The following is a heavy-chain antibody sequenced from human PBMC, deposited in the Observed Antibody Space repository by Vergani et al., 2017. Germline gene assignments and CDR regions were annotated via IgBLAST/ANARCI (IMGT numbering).Heavy chain of an antibody. CDR1: GFTFNRYG. CDR3: ARPSYGSEYDSYYGLDV. CDR2: VLFDGSNE. V-gene: IGHV3-33*01. D-gene: IGHD3-10*01. J-gene: IGHJ6*02. Sequence: QVQLVQSGGGVVQPGGSLRLSCVASGFTFNRYGMQWVRQAPGKGLEWVAYVLFDGSNEYYADSVKGRFIVSRDSVKNSVSLHMNSLRADDTAVYYCARPSYGSEYDSYYGLDVWGQGTTVIVSS.